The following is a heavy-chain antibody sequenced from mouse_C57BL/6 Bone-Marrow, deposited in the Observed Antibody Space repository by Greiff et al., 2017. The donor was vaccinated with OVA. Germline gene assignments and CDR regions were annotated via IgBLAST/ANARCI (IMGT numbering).Heavy chain of an antibody. CDR1: GFNIKNTY. V-gene: IGHV14-3*01. J-gene: IGHJ4*01. Sequence: VQLKESVAELVRPGASVKLSCTASGFNIKNTYMHWVKQRPEQGLEWIGRIDPANGNTKYAPKFQGKATITADTSSNTAYLQLSSLTSEDTAIYYCVPAYYYGSSYPLDYWGQGTSVTVSS. CDR3: VPAYYYGSSYPLDY. CDR2: IDPANGNT. D-gene: IGHD1-1*01.